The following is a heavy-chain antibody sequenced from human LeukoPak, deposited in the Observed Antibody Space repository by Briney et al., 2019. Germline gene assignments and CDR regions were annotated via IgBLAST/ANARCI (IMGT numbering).Heavy chain of an antibody. CDR3: ARTYDSTDY. J-gene: IGHJ4*02. D-gene: IGHD3-22*01. V-gene: IGHV3-20*04. Sequence: RPGGSLRLSCAASGFTFSGYSMNWVRQAPGKGLEWVSGINWSGVRVGYGDSVKGRFTISRDNAKNSLYLQMNSLRADDTALYYCARTYDSTDYWGQGTLVTVSS. CDR1: GFTFSGYS. CDR2: INWSGVRV.